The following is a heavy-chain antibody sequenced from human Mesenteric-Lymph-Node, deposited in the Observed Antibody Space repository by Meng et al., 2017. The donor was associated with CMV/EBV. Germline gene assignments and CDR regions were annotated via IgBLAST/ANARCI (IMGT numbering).Heavy chain of an antibody. Sequence: SETLSLTCIVSGDSISSSSDSWGWIRQPPGKGLECIGIIYYSGSTYYNPSLKSRVTISVDTSKNQFSLKLGSVTAADTAVYYCARQTGNFSFDYWGQGTLVTAPQ. J-gene: IGHJ4*02. V-gene: IGHV4-39*01. CDR2: IYYSGST. CDR1: GDSISSSSDS. CDR3: ARQTGNFSFDY. D-gene: IGHD1-1*01.